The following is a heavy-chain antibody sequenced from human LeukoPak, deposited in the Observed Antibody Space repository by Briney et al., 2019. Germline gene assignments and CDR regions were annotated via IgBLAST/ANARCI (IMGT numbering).Heavy chain of an antibody. D-gene: IGHD2-21*02. CDR1: TFYFTDYA. CDR3: ARGSTSTAPGWVY. V-gene: IGHV3-23*01. CDR2: VSGNGDTK. J-gene: IGHJ4*01. Sequence: GGFLRLSCAVSTFYFTDYAMSWARQAPGKGLEWLSAVSGNGDTKDYVDSVKGRFTISGDNSRNTVHLQIDNLRTEDTAVYYCARGSTSTAPGWVYWGHGTPVTVSS.